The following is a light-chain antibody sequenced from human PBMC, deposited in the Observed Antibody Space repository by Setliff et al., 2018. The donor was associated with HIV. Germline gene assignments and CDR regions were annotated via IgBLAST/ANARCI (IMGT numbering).Light chain of an antibody. CDR1: RSDVGGYNY. CDR2: DVS. J-gene: IGLJ1*01. Sequence: QSALTQAASVSGSPGQSITMSCTGTRSDVGGYNYVSWYQQHPGKAPKLMIYDVSNRPSGVSNRFSGSKSGNTASLTISGLQAEGEADYYCSSYTSTSTLCVFGTGTKVTVL. V-gene: IGLV2-14*03. CDR3: SSYTSTSTLCV.